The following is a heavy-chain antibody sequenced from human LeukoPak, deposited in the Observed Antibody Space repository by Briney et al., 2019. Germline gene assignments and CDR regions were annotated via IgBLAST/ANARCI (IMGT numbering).Heavy chain of an antibody. V-gene: IGHV1-2*02. Sequence: ASVKVSCKASGYTFTGYYMHWVRQAPGQGLEWMGWINPNSGGTNYAQKFQGRVTMTTDTSTSTAYMELRSLRSDDTAVYYCARVRGYDILTGYYVPLDYWGQGTLVTVSS. CDR3: ARVRGYDILTGYYVPLDY. CDR2: INPNSGGT. CDR1: GYTFTGYY. J-gene: IGHJ4*02. D-gene: IGHD3-9*01.